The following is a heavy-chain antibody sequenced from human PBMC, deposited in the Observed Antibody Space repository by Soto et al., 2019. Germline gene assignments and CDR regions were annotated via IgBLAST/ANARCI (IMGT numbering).Heavy chain of an antibody. V-gene: IGHV4-34*01. Sequence: PSETLSLTCAVYGGSFSGYYWSWIRQPPGKGLEWIGEINHSGSTNYNPSLKSRVTISVDTSKNQFSLKLSSVTAADTAVYYCASRGDYGDCLGCFDYWGQGTLVTVSS. CDR1: GGSFSGYY. D-gene: IGHD4-17*01. J-gene: IGHJ4*02. CDR2: INHSGST. CDR3: ASRGDYGDCLGCFDY.